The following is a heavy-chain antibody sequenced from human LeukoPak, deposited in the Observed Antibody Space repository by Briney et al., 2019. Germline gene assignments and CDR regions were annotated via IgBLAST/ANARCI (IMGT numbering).Heavy chain of an antibody. Sequence: GGTLRLSCAASGFTFSSYGMSWVRQAPGKGLEWVSTLSGSGGGTYYADSVKGRFTISRDNAKNSLYLQMNSLRAKDTAVYYCARAYYDSSGYHYFDYWGQGTLVTVSS. CDR1: GFTFSSYG. V-gene: IGHV3-23*01. CDR3: ARAYYDSSGYHYFDY. D-gene: IGHD3-22*01. CDR2: LSGSGGGT. J-gene: IGHJ4*02.